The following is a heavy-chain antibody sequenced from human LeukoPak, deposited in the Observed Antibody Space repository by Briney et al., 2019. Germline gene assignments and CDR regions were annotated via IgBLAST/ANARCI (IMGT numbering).Heavy chain of an antibody. CDR3: AREYCSSTSCYFSWFDP. CDR1: GGSISSYY. J-gene: IGHJ5*02. Sequence: PSETLSLTCTVSGGSISSYYWSWIRQPPGKGLEWIGYIYYSGSTNYNPSLKSRVTISVDTSKNQFSLKLSSVTAADTAVYYCAREYCSSTSCYFSWFDPWGQGTLVTVSS. CDR2: IYYSGST. D-gene: IGHD2-2*01. V-gene: IGHV4-59*01.